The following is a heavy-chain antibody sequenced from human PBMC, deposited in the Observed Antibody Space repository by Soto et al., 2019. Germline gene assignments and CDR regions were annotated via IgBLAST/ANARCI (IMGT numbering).Heavy chain of an antibody. J-gene: IGHJ5*02. CDR3: ARATGYGPPGA. Sequence: PGGSLRLSCAASGFIFNTYWMIWVRQAPGKGLEWVATIKQDGGETYYVDSVKGRFTISRDNAKNSLSLQMNSLRADDTALYFCARATGYGPPGAWGQGTLVTVSS. CDR2: IKQDGGET. V-gene: IGHV3-7*03. D-gene: IGHD4-17*01. CDR1: GFIFNTYW.